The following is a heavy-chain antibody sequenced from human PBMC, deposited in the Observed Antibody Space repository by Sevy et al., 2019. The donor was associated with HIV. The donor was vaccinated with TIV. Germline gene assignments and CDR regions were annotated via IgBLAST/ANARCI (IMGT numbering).Heavy chain of an antibody. CDR1: GGSFSGYY. CDR2: INHSGST. V-gene: IGHV4-34*01. J-gene: IGHJ6*03. CDR3: ARGRIAAAGTGMDV. D-gene: IGHD6-13*01. Sequence: SETLSLTCAVYGGSFSGYYWSWIRQPPGKGLEWIGEINHSGSTNYNPSLKSRVTISVDTSKNRFSLKLSSVTAADTAVYYCARGRIAAAGTGMDVWGKGTTVTVSS.